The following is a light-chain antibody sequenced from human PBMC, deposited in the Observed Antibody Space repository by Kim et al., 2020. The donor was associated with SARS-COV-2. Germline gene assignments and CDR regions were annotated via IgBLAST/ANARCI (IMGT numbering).Light chain of an antibody. Sequence: PGQSVTVSCTGTSSDVGGYNYVSWYQQHPGKAPKLMIYDVSKRPSGVPDRFSGSKYANTASLTISGLQAEDEADYYCSSYAGTSVVFGGGTKVTVL. CDR1: SSDVGGYNY. J-gene: IGLJ2*01. CDR3: SSYAGTSVV. V-gene: IGLV2-11*03. CDR2: DVS.